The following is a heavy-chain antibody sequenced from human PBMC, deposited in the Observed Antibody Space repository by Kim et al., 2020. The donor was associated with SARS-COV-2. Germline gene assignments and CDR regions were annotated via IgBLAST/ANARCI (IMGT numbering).Heavy chain of an antibody. CDR1: GYTFTEYD. CDR3: VRHRSCWNDNWFDP. D-gene: IGHD6-19*01. J-gene: IGHJ5*02. Sequence: ASVKVSCKASGYTFTEYDINWVRQAAGQGPEWMGWMNPKSGNTGYAQKFQGRVTMTREISIKTAYMELRSLRSDDTAVYFCVRHRSCWNDNWFDPWGQGTLVTVSS. CDR2: MNPKSGNT. V-gene: IGHV1-8*01.